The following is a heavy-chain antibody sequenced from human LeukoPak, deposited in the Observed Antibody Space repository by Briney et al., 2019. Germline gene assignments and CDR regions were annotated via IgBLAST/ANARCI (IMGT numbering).Heavy chain of an antibody. CDR3: VGGSDYMDV. V-gene: IGHV3-21*01. J-gene: IGHJ6*03. Sequence: GGSLRLSCAASGFTFSSYSMNWVRQAPGKGLEWVSFISSSSSYIYYADSAKGRFTISRDNAKNSLYLQMNSLRAEDTAVYYCVGGSDYMDVWGKGTTVTVSS. D-gene: IGHD2-15*01. CDR2: ISSSSSYI. CDR1: GFTFSSYS.